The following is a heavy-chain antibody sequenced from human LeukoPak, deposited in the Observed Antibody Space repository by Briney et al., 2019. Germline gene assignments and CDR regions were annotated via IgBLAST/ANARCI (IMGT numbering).Heavy chain of an antibody. CDR1: GFTFSTYA. V-gene: IGHV3-30-3*01. D-gene: IGHD6-19*01. CDR2: ISYDGSKK. CDR3: ARETLSSGRYPPDY. Sequence: GGSLRLSCAASGFTFSTYALHWVRQAPGKGLEWVAVISYDGSKKFYADSVKGRFTISRDNSNNTVYLQMTSLRAEDTAVYYCARETLSSGRYPPDYWGQGTLVTVSS. J-gene: IGHJ4*02.